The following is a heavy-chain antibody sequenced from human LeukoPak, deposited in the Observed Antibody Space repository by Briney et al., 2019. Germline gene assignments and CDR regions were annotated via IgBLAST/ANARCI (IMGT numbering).Heavy chain of an antibody. Sequence: GGSLRLSCAASGFTFSSYAMSWVRQAPGKGLEWVSAISGSGGSTYYADSVKGRFTISRDNSKNTLYLQMNSLRAEDTAVYYCAKTSLGAHYYDSSGYYYRSPDYWGQGTLVTVSS. CDR3: AKTSLGAHYYDSSGYYYRSPDY. CDR2: ISGSGGST. J-gene: IGHJ4*02. V-gene: IGHV3-23*01. D-gene: IGHD3-22*01. CDR1: GFTFSSYA.